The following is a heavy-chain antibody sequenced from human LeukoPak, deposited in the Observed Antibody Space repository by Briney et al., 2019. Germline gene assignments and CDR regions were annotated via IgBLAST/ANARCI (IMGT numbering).Heavy chain of an antibody. V-gene: IGHV3-20*04. D-gene: IGHD1-26*01. CDR1: GFTFDDYG. J-gene: IGHJ3*02. CDR2: INWNGGST. CDR3: ARSSGSSGLDAFDI. Sequence: TGGSLRLSCAASGFTFDDYGMSWVRQAPGKGLEWVSGINWNGGSTGYADSVKGRFTTSRDNAKNSLYLQMDSLRAEDTALYYCARSSGSSGLDAFDIWGQGTMVTVSS.